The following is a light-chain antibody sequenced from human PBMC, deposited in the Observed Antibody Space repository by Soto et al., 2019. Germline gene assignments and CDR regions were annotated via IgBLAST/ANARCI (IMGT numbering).Light chain of an antibody. V-gene: IGKV3-15*01. CDR2: ATS. CDR3: QHYNNWPLT. J-gene: IGKJ4*01. CDR1: QSVSSN. Sequence: EIVMTQSPATLSVSPGERASLSCRASQSVSSNLAWYQQKPGQTPRLLIYATSTRATGIPARFSGSGSATEFTLTISSLQSEDFAVYYCQHYNNWPLTFSGGTKVEIK.